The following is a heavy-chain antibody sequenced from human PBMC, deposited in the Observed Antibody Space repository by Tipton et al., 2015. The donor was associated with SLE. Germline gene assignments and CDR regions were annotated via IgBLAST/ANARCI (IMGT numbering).Heavy chain of an antibody. CDR1: GDSINSNSHY. Sequence: TLSLTCIVSGDSINSNSHYWGWIRQPPGKGLEWIASMHYSGSTHYNPSLESRVTISVDTSKSQFSLGLSSVTAADTAVYYCARRGYIYGGGYFDLWGRGILVTVSS. V-gene: IGHV4-39*07. CDR3: ARRGYIYGGGYFDL. J-gene: IGHJ2*01. D-gene: IGHD5-18*01. CDR2: MHYSGST.